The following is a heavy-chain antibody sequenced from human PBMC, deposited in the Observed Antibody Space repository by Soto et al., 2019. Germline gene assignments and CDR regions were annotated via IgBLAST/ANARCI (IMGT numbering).Heavy chain of an antibody. J-gene: IGHJ2*01. V-gene: IGHV3-30-3*01. Sequence: QVQLVESGGGVVQPGRSLRLSCAASGFTFSSYAMHWVRQAPGKGLEWVAVISYDGSNKYYADSVKGRFTISRDNSKNALELQMNSLRAGDTAVYYCARPLWRNDYNWGYFDLWGRGTLVTVSS. CDR3: ARPLWRNDYNWGYFDL. CDR1: GFTFSSYA. D-gene: IGHD4-4*01. CDR2: ISYDGSNK.